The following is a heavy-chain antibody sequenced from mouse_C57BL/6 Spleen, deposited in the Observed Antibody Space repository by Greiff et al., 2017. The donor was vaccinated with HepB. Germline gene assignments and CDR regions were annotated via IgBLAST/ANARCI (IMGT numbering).Heavy chain of an antibody. Sequence: EVPLVESGGGLVKPGGSLKLSCAASGFTFSDYGMHWVRQAPEKGLEWVAYISSGSSTIYYADTVKGRFTISRDNAKNTLFLQMSSLRSEDTAMYYCARKVVATGAMDYWGQGTSVTVSS. CDR3: ARKVVATGAMDY. CDR1: GFTFSDYG. CDR2: ISSGSSTI. J-gene: IGHJ4*01. D-gene: IGHD1-1*01. V-gene: IGHV5-17*01.